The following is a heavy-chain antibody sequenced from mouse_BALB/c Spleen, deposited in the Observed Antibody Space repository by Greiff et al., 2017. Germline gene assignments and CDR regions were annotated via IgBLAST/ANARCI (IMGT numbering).Heavy chain of an antibody. CDR2: IYPGNSDT. V-gene: IGHV1-5*01. Sequence: VQLKQSGTVLARPGASVKMSCKASGYTFTSYWMHWVKQRPGQGLEWIGAIYPGNSDTSYNQKFKGKAKLTAVTSTSTAYMELSSLTNEDSAVYYCTRAYYGNYVGVWFAYWGQGTLVTVSA. J-gene: IGHJ3*01. D-gene: IGHD2-10*01. CDR3: TRAYYGNYVGVWFAY. CDR1: GYTFTSYW.